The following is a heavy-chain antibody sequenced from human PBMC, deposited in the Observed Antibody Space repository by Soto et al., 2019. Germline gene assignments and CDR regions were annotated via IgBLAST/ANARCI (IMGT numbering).Heavy chain of an antibody. J-gene: IGHJ4*02. Sequence: QVQLHESGPGLVKPSETLSLTCTVSGGSIRSYYWIWIRQPPGKGLEWIGSIFYTESTDYNPSLKSRVTISLDTSKNHFSLNLSSVTAADTAVYYCARVDRGAFDHWGQGTLVTVSS. V-gene: IGHV4-59*01. D-gene: IGHD2-2*03. CDR1: GGSIRSYY. CDR2: IFYTEST. CDR3: ARVDRGAFDH.